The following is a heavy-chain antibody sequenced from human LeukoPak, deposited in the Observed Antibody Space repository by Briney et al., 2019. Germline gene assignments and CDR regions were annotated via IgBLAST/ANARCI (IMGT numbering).Heavy chain of an antibody. Sequence: ASVKVSCKASGYTFTAYYMHWVRQAPGQGLEWMGWINPNSGGTNYAQNFQGRVTMTRETSISTAYMELSSLRSEDTAVYYCASGAYCGGDCYPASGDYWGQGTLVTVSS. V-gene: IGHV1-2*02. CDR2: INPNSGGT. D-gene: IGHD2-21*02. CDR3: ASGAYCGGDCYPASGDY. CDR1: GYTFTAYY. J-gene: IGHJ4*02.